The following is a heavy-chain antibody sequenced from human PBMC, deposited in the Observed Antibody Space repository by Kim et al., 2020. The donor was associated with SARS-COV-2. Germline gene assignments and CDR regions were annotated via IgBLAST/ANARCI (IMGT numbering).Heavy chain of an antibody. D-gene: IGHD1-26*01. CDR3: VRENHWEFDI. Sequence: GGSLRLSCATSGFTLSIYSMNWVRQSPGKGLEWVSHISVSGTITKHADSVRGRFTISRDNAKNSLFLQMNGLGAEDTAVYYCVRENHWEFDIWGQGTMVTVSS. CDR2: ISVSGTIT. V-gene: IGHV3-48*04. J-gene: IGHJ3*02. CDR1: GFTLSIYS.